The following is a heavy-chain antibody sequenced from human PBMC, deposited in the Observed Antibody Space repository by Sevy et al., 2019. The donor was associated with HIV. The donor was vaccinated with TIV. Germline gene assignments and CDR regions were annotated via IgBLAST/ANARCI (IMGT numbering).Heavy chain of an antibody. CDR1: GYTFTNYP. J-gene: IGHJ4*02. V-gene: IGHV1-18*01. CDR2: ISTNNGET. Sequence: ASVKVSCKASGYTFTNYPIAWGRQAPGQGLEWMGWISTNNGETKYAQKLQGRATMTTDTSTSTVYMELRSLRSDDTAVYYCASDADGSGHYYFDYFDYWGQGTLVTVSS. D-gene: IGHD3-22*01. CDR3: ASDADGSGHYYFDYFDY.